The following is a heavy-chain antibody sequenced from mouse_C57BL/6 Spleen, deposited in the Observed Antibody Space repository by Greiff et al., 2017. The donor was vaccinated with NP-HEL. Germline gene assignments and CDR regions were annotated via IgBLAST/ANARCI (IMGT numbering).Heavy chain of an antibody. V-gene: IGHV5-17*01. CDR1: GFTFSDYG. CDR3: ARPYGKYFDY. D-gene: IGHD2-1*01. J-gene: IGHJ2*01. CDR2: ISSGSSTI. Sequence: EVKLVESGGGLVKPGGSLKLSCAASGFTFSDYGMHWVRQAPEKGLEWVAYISSGSSTIYYADTVKGRFTISRDNAKNTLFLQMTSLRSEDTAMYYCARPYGKYFDYWGQGTTLTVSS.